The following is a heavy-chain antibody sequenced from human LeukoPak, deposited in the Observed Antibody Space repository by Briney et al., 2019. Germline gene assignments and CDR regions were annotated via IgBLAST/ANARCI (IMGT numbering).Heavy chain of an antibody. D-gene: IGHD3-10*01. CDR3: AGDYYGSEYFDY. CDR2: INSDGSST. Sequence: GGSLRLSCAASGFTFSSYWMHWVRQAPGKGLVWVSRINSDGSSTSYADSVKGRFTISRDNAKNTLYLQMNSLRAEDTAVYYCAGDYYGSEYFDYWGQGTLVTVSS. CDR1: GFTFSSYW. J-gene: IGHJ4*02. V-gene: IGHV3-74*01.